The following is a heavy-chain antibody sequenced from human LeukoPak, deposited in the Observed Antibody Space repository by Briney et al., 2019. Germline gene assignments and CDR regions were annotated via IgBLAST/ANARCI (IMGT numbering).Heavy chain of an antibody. CDR1: GGSISSYY. Sequence: SETLSLTCTVSGGSISSYYWSWIRQPPGKGLEWIGYIYYIGSTNYNPSLKSRVTISVDTSKNQFSLKLSSVTAADTAVYYCASQWFGEFAFDYWGQGTLVTVSS. D-gene: IGHD3-10*01. CDR3: ASQWFGEFAFDY. CDR2: IYYIGST. J-gene: IGHJ4*02. V-gene: IGHV4-59*01.